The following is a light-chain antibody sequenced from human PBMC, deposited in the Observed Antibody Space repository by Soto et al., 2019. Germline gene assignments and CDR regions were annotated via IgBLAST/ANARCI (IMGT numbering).Light chain of an antibody. CDR2: QDN. V-gene: IGLV3-1*01. Sequence: SYELTQPPSVSVSPGQTASITCSGDQLGDKYACWYQQKPGQSPVLVIYQDNKRPSGIPERFSGSNSGNTATLTISWTQAMDEADYYCQAWDSSTLVVFGGGTKLTVL. CDR1: QLGDKY. J-gene: IGLJ2*01. CDR3: QAWDSSTLVV.